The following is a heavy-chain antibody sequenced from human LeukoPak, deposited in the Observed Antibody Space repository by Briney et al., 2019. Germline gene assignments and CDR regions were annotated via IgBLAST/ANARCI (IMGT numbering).Heavy chain of an antibody. CDR3: ARGRSPYYDFWSGYAPGYYYYMDV. Sequence: GASVKVSCKASGYTFTSYDINWVRQATGQGFEWMGWMNPNSGNTGYAQKFQGRVTMTRNTSISTAYMELSSLRSEDAAVYYCARGRSPYYDFWSGYAPGYYYYMDVWGKGTTVTVSS. CDR1: GYTFTSYD. CDR2: MNPNSGNT. J-gene: IGHJ6*03. D-gene: IGHD3-3*01. V-gene: IGHV1-8*01.